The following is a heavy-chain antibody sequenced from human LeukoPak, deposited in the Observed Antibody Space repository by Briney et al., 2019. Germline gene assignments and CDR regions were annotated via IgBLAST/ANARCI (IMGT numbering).Heavy chain of an antibody. Sequence: PGGPLRLSCAASGFTFSSYAMSCVRQARGKGLECASALSGSGGSTYYADSVKGRFTISRDNSKNTLYLQMNSLRGEDTAVYYCADSGYSYGPFDYWGQGTLVTVSS. CDR2: LSGSGGST. CDR1: GFTFSSYA. D-gene: IGHD5-18*01. CDR3: ADSGYSYGPFDY. V-gene: IGHV3-23*01. J-gene: IGHJ4*02.